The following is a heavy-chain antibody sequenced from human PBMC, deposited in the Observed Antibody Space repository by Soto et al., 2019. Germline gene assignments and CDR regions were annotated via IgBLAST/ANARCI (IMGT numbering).Heavy chain of an antibody. J-gene: IGHJ6*02. D-gene: IGHD3-3*01. Sequence: PGESLKMSCKGSGYSFTSYWISSVRQMPGKGLEWMGRIGPSDSYTNYSPSFQGHVTISADKSISTAYLQWSSLKASDTAMYYCARHPNYDFWSGPPSGYYYYGMDVWGQGTTVTVPS. V-gene: IGHV5-10-1*01. CDR2: IGPSDSYT. CDR1: GYSFTSYW. CDR3: ARHPNYDFWSGPPSGYYYYGMDV.